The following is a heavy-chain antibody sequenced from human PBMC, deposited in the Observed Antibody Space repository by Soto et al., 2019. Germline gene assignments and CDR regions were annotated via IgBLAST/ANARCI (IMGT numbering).Heavy chain of an antibody. V-gene: IGHV4-34*01. J-gene: IGHJ6*03. Sequence: SETLSLTCALFGGSFSCFYWAWIRQPPGKGRVCSGEITHGGGTKYNPSLKSRVTISAASSKNWFSLRLTSLTAADTGVYYCARVFMLRGEIFPEGYYYHMGLWGKGNTVTFSS. CDR3: ARVFMLRGEIFPEGYYYHMGL. CDR1: GGSFSCFY. CDR2: ITHGGGT. D-gene: IGHD3-10*01.